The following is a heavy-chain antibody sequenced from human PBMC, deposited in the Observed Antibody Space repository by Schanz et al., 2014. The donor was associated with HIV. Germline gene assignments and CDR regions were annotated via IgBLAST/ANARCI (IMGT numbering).Heavy chain of an antibody. D-gene: IGHD5-12*01. CDR2: ISAYNGDT. V-gene: IGHV1-18*04. J-gene: IGHJ4*02. Sequence: QVQLVQSGPEVRKPGATVKVSCEASGYRFTSYGISWVRQAPGQGLEYMGWISAYNGDTNYAQKFQGRVTMTTDTSTTTAYMDLRSLRSDDTAVYYCARGAAEMATMTPWRYWGQGTLVTVSS. CDR3: ARGAAEMATMTPWRY. CDR1: GYRFTSYG.